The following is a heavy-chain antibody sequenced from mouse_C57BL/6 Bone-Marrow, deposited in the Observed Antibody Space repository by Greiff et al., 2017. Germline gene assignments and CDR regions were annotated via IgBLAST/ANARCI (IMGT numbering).Heavy chain of an antibody. J-gene: IGHJ1*03. CDR3: ARWPRSYWYFDV. CDR2: IHPNSGST. Sequence: QVQLQQPGAELVKPGASVKLSCTASGYTFTSYWLHWVKQRPGQGLEWIGMIHPNSGSTNYNEKFKSKATLTVHKSSSTAYMQLSSLTSENSAVYYGARWPRSYWYFDVWGTGTTVTVSS. CDR1: GYTFTSYW. V-gene: IGHV1-64*01.